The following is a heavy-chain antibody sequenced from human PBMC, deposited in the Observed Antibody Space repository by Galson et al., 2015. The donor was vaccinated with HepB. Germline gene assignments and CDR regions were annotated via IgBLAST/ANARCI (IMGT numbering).Heavy chain of an antibody. Sequence: SLRLSCAASGFTVSSNYMSWVRQAPGKGLEWVSVIYSGGSTYYADSVKGRFTISRDNSKNTLYLQMNSLRAEDTAVYYCIRDYFYYGMDVWGQGTTVTVSS. CDR1: GFTVSSNY. V-gene: IGHV3-53*01. CDR2: IYSGGST. J-gene: IGHJ6*02. CDR3: IRDYFYYGMDV.